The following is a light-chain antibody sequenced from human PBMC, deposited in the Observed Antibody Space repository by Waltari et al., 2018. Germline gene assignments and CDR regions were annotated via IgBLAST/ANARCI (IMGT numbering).Light chain of an antibody. CDR3: QKYEALPAT. CDR1: QSVGRY. V-gene: IGKV3-20*01. Sequence: EIVLTQSPGTLSLSPGERATLSCRASQSVGRYLAWYQQKPGQAPRLLIYGASNRATGIPDRFSGSGSGTDFSLIISRLEPEDFAVYFCQKYEALPATFGQGTKVEIK. J-gene: IGKJ1*01. CDR2: GAS.